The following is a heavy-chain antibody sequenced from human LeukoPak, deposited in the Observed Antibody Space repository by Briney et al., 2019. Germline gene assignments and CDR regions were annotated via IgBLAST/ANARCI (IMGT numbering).Heavy chain of an antibody. V-gene: IGHV1-69*06. CDR2: IIPIFGTA. CDR1: GGTFSSYA. CDR3: ATVAAADTFDY. J-gene: IGHJ4*02. D-gene: IGHD6-13*01. Sequence: GASVKVSCKASGGTFSSYAISWVRQAPGQGLEWMGGIIPIFGTANYAQKFQGRVTMTEDTSTDTAYMELSSLRSEDTAVYYCATVAAADTFDYWGQGTLVTVSS.